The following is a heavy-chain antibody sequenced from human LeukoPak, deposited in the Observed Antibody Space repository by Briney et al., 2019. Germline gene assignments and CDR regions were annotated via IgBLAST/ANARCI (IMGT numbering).Heavy chain of an antibody. D-gene: IGHD6-13*01. CDR2: ISSGSSNK. CDR1: GFTFSSYS. V-gene: IGHV3-48*04. J-gene: IGHJ4*02. CDR3: ARDQGQLGYY. Sequence: PGGSLRLSCAASGFTFSSYSMNWVRQTPEKGLEWVSYISSGSSNKYYADSVKGRFTISRDNAKNSLYLQMNSLRAEDTAVYYCARDQGQLGYYWGQGTLVTVSS.